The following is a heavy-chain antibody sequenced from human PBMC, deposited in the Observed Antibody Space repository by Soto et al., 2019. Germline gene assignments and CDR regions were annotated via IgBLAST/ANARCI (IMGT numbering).Heavy chain of an antibody. V-gene: IGHV3-23*01. CDR1: GFTFSSYA. D-gene: IGHD3-22*01. J-gene: IGHJ3*02. CDR3: AKDKAMIVAHAFDI. CDR2: SRGSGGST. Sequence: EVQLLESGGGLVQPGGSLRLSCAASGFTFSSYAMSWVRQAPGKGLEWVSASRGSGGSTYYADSVKGGFTISRDNSKNPLYLQMNRLGAEDTAVYYCAKDKAMIVAHAFDIWGQGTMVTFPS.